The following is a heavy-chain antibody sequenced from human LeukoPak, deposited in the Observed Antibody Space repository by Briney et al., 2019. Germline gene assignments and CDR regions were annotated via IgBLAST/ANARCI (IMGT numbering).Heavy chain of an antibody. Sequence: GGSLRLSCAASGLTFSSYNMNWVRQAPGKGLEWVSSISRSSTYISYADSVKGRFTISRDNAKNSLYLQTNSLSAEDTAVYYCERLETTPSYFDYGGKGTLVTASA. J-gene: IGHJ4*02. CDR2: ISRSSTYI. V-gene: IGHV3-21*01. D-gene: IGHD1-1*01. CDR1: GLTFSSYN. CDR3: ERLETTPSYFDY.